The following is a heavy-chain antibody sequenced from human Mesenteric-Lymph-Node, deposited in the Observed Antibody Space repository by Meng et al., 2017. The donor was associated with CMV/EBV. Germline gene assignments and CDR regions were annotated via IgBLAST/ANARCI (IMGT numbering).Heavy chain of an antibody. CDR1: GFSFSSYS. CDR3: ARYCTSTSCYVSGSYYYYTLDV. J-gene: IGHJ6*02. Sequence: GESLKISCAASGFSFSSYSMNWVRQAPGKGLEWVSLIYSGGSSTYYADSVKGRFTISRDNAKNSLYLQMNSLRAEDTAVYYCARYCTSTSCYVSGSYYYYTLDVWGQGTTVTVSS. V-gene: IGHV3-NL1*01. CDR2: IYSGGSST. D-gene: IGHD2-2*01.